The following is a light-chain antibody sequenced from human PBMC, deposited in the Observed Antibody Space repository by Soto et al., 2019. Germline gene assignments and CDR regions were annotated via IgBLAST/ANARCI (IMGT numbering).Light chain of an antibody. CDR2: EDN. J-gene: IGLJ2*01. Sequence: NFMLTQPHSVSESPGKTVTISCTRSSGSIASNYVQWYQQRPGSAPTTVIYEDNQSPSGVPDLFSGSIDSSSTSASLTISGLKTEDEADYSCQSYDSSNVVFGGGTKLTVL. V-gene: IGLV6-57*04. CDR3: QSYDSSNVV. CDR1: SGSIASNY.